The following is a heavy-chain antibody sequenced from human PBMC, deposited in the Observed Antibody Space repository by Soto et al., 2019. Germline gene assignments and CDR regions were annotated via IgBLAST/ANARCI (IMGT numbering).Heavy chain of an antibody. CDR3: ARADEEFVPNWFDP. Sequence: SETLSLTCTVSGGSISSSSYYWGWIRQPPGKGLEWIGSIYYSGSTYYNPSLKSQVTISVDTSKNQFSLKLSSVTAADTAVYYCARADEEFVPNWFDPWGQGTLVTVSS. D-gene: IGHD6-6*01. J-gene: IGHJ5*02. CDR1: GGSISSSSYY. V-gene: IGHV4-39*01. CDR2: IYYSGST.